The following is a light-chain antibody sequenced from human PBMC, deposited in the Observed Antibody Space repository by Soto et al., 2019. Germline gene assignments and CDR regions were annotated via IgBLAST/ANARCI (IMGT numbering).Light chain of an antibody. V-gene: IGKV3-11*01. Sequence: EIVLTQSPATLSLSPGERATLSCRASQSVSSYLAWYQQKPGQAPRLLIYDASNRATGIPARFSGSGSRTDFTLTISSLEPEDFAVYYCQQRSNWPAYTFGQGTKPEIK. CDR2: DAS. J-gene: IGKJ2*01. CDR3: QQRSNWPAYT. CDR1: QSVSSY.